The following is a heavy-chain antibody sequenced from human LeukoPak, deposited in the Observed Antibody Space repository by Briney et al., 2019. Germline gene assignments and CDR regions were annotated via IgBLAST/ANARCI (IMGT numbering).Heavy chain of an antibody. CDR1: GFTFDDYG. D-gene: IGHD6-13*01. CDR3: ARDQGRVSSWNRWDYFDN. V-gene: IGHV3-20*04. J-gene: IGHJ4*02. CDR2: INWNGGST. Sequence: GGSLRLSCAASGFTFDDYGMSWVRQAPGKGLEWVSGINWNGGSTGYADSVKGRFTISRDSAKNSLYLQMNSLRAEDTAVYYCARDQGRVSSWNRWDYFDNWGQGTLVTVSS.